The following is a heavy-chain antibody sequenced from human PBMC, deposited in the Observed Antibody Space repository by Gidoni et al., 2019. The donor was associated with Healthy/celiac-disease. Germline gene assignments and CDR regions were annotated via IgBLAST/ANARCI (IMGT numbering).Heavy chain of an antibody. CDR1: GDSVASNSAA. CDR3: ARVIGFIAAAGTAYYYCGMDV. D-gene: IGHD6-13*01. CDR2: TYYRSKWYN. Sequence: QVQLQQSGPGLVKPSQTLSLTCAISGDSVASNSAAWNWIRQSPSRGLEWLGRTYYRSKWYNDYAVSVKSRITINPDTSKNQFSLQLNSVTPEDTAVYYCARVIGFIAAAGTAYYYCGMDVWGQGTTVTVSS. J-gene: IGHJ6*02. V-gene: IGHV6-1*01.